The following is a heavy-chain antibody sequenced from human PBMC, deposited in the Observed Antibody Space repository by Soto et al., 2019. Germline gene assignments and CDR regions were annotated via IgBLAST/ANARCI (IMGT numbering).Heavy chain of an antibody. CDR2: IYYSGST. Sequence: SETLSLTCTVSGGSISSYYWSWIRQPPGKGLEWIGYIYYSGSTNYNPSLKSRVTISVDTCKNQFSLKLSSVTAADTAVYYCARVRALTTVWWFDPWGQGTLVTVSS. D-gene: IGHD4-4*01. CDR3: ARVRALTTVWWFDP. CDR1: GGSISSYY. J-gene: IGHJ5*02. V-gene: IGHV4-59*01.